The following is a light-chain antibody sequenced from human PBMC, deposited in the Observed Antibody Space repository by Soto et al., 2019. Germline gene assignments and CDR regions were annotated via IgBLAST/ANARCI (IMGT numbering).Light chain of an antibody. V-gene: IGKV1-33*01. CDR2: DAS. Sequence: DIKMTQSPSSLSASVGDRVTITCQASQDISNYLNWYQQKPGEAPKLLIYDASDLQPGVPSRFSASASGTDFTFTISSLQPEDIATYYCQQCDSPPLTFGQGTKVDIK. J-gene: IGKJ1*01. CDR3: QQCDSPPLT. CDR1: QDISNY.